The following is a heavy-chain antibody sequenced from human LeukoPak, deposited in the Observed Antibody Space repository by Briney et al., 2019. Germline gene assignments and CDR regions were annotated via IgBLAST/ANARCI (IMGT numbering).Heavy chain of an antibody. CDR3: ARDILYCGGDCYFDY. CDR2: ISSSSSYI. J-gene: IGHJ4*02. Sequence: PGGSLRLSRAPSGFTFSSYSMNWVRQAPRKGLEWVSSISSSSSYIYYADSVKGRFTISRDNAKNSLYLQMNSLRAEDTAVYYCARDILYCGGDCYFDYWGQGTLVTVSS. D-gene: IGHD2-21*02. V-gene: IGHV3-21*01. CDR1: GFTFSSYS.